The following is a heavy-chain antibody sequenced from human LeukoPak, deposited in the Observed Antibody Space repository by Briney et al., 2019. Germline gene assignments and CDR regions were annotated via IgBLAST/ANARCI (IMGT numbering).Heavy chain of an antibody. D-gene: IGHD6-6*01. CDR1: GGSISSSGYY. J-gene: IGHJ6*02. V-gene: IGHV4-39*02. CDR2: IYYSGPT. Sequence: SETLSLTCTVSGGSISSSGYYWGWVRQPLGKGLEWIATIYYSGPTYYNPALRSRVTISVDTSKNQFSLRLTSVTAADTAVYYCARDGFRYTSSSGRFYYYAMDVWGQGTTVTVSS. CDR3: ARDGFRYTSSSGRFYYYAMDV.